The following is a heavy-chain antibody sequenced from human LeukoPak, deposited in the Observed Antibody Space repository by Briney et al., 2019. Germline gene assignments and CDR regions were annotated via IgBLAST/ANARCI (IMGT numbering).Heavy chain of an antibody. D-gene: IGHD1-1*01. CDR3: VKDATGTRFDP. CDR1: GFTFSSYA. J-gene: IGHJ5*02. Sequence: GGSLRLSCSASGFTFSSYAMHWVRQAPGKGLEYVSAISSNGGSTYYADSVKGRFTISRDNSKNTLYLQMSSLGVEDTAVYYCVKDATGTRFDPWGQGTLVTVSS. V-gene: IGHV3-64D*06. CDR2: ISSNGGST.